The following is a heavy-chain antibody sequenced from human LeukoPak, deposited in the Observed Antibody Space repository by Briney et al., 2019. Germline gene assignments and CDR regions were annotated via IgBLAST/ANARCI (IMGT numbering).Heavy chain of an antibody. Sequence: GGSLRLSCAASGFTFSSYAMSWVRQAPGKGLEWVSAISGSGGSTYYADSMKGRFTISRDNSKNTLYLQMNSLRAEDTAVYYCAKAPANYDFRERDYYYYMDVWGKGTTVTVSS. CDR2: ISGSGGST. D-gene: IGHD3-3*01. CDR1: GFTFSSYA. CDR3: AKAPANYDFRERDYYYYMDV. J-gene: IGHJ6*03. V-gene: IGHV3-23*01.